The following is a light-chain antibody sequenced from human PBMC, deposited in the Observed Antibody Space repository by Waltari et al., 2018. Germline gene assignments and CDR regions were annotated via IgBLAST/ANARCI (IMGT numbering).Light chain of an antibody. J-gene: IGKJ1*01. CDR2: GAS. CDR1: QNINTY. CDR3: QQSFVNPT. Sequence: DIQKNQSSSSLSASVGVRVTITCWASQNINTYLNRYQKKLGKAPKLLIYGASNLQSGVPSRFTGSGSGTHFTLSISSLLTEDVASYYCQQSFVNPTFGQGTKVE. V-gene: IGKV1-39*01.